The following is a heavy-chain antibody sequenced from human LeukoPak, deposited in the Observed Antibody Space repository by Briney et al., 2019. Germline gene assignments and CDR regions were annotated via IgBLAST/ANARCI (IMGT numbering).Heavy chain of an antibody. CDR1: GFTFSSYW. J-gene: IGHJ4*02. Sequence: GGSLRPSCAASGFTFSSYWMHWVRQAPGKGLVWVSRINSDGSSTSYADSVKGRFTISRDNAKNTLYLQMNSLRAEDTAVYYCARGEAAAGALFDYWGQGTLVTVSS. D-gene: IGHD6-13*01. CDR2: INSDGSST. V-gene: IGHV3-74*01. CDR3: ARGEAAAGALFDY.